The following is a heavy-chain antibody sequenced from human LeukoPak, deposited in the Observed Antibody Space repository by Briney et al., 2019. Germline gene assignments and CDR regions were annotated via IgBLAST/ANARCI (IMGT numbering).Heavy chain of an antibody. CDR2: ISGSGGST. CDR1: GFTFSSYA. Sequence: GGSLRLSCAASGFTFSSYAMSWVRQAPGKGLEWVSAISGSGGSTYYADSVKGRFTISRDNSKNTLYLQMNSLRAEDTAVYYCAKDLKSGSSTSFYLDPWGQGTLVTVSS. J-gene: IGHJ5*02. CDR3: AKDLKSGSSTSFYLDP. D-gene: IGHD2-2*01. V-gene: IGHV3-23*01.